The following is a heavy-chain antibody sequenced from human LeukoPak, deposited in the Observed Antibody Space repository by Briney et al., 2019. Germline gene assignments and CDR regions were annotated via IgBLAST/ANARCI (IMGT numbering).Heavy chain of an antibody. CDR1: GFTFSDYS. V-gene: IGHV3-48*01. CDR3: ARDYKNAFDN. Sequence: GRCLRLSCAASGFTFSDYSMNWVRQAPGKGVEWVSYVGIDSGNTTYADSVKGRFTISGDQAKNSLYLQINRLRVQDPAFFYFARDYKNAFDNWGEETLVTVSS. D-gene: IGHD1-1*01. CDR2: VGIDSGNT. J-gene: IGHJ4*02.